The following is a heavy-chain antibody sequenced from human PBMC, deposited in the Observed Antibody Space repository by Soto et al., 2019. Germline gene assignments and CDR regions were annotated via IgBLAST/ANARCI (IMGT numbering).Heavy chain of an antibody. J-gene: IGHJ6*03. Sequence: QVQLLQSGAEVKKPGASVKVSCKASGYTFTNYGITWVRQAPGQGLARMGWISAFNGDTHYTQRRQGRVTMTTDTSTSTAYLELRGLRSDDTAVYYCASGRQLVGYFYYYMDVWGKGTTVTVSS. CDR1: GYTFTNYG. CDR3: ASGRQLVGYFYYYMDV. CDR2: ISAFNGDT. V-gene: IGHV1-18*01. D-gene: IGHD6-6*01.